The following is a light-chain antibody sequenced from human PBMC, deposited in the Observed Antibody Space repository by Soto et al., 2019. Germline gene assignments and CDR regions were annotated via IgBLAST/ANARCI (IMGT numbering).Light chain of an antibody. CDR3: QQYNSYWT. CDR1: QSISSW. CDR2: DAS. J-gene: IGKJ1*01. Sequence: DIPMTQSPSTLSASVGDRVTITCRASQSISSWLAWYQQKPGKAPKLLIYDASSLESGVPSRFSGSGSGTEFTLTISSLRPDDFATYYCQQYNSYWTFGQGTKVEIK. V-gene: IGKV1-5*01.